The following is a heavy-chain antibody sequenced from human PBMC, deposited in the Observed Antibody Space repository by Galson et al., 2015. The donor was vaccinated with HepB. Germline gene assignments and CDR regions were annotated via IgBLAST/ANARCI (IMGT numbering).Heavy chain of an antibody. V-gene: IGHV4/OR15-8*01. D-gene: IGHD5-24*01. CDR1: GASIRTLDW. Sequence: ETLSLTCAVSGASIRTLDWWSWVRQSPGKRLEWIGQIYHSGDANYNPSFKSRVTMSVDTSKNQFPLKLSSVTAADTAIYYCARDWIRDGASYYFDYWGQGTLVTVSS. CDR2: IYHSGDA. J-gene: IGHJ4*02. CDR3: ARDWIRDGASYYFDY.